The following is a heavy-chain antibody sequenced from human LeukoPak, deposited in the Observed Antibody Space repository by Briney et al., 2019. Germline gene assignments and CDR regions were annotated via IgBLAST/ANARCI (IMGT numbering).Heavy chain of an antibody. D-gene: IGHD6-19*01. V-gene: IGHV3-7*01. CDR1: GFTLNNYW. J-gene: IGHJ4*02. CDR2: IYQDGSLK. CDR3: ARVGERDYNNGWFDY. Sequence: GGSLRLSCAASGFTLNNYWMSWVRQAPGKGLEWVGNIYQDGSLKHYVDSVKGRFTVSRDNAKNSLYLQMDSLRAEDTAVYYCARVGERDYNNGWFDYWAQGTLVTVSS.